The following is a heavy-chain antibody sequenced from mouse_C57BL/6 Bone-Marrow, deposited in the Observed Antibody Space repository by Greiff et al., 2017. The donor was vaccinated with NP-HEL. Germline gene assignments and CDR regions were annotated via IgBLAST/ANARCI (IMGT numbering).Heavy chain of an antibody. CDR3: TTWGGYAMDY. CDR2: IDPENGDT. J-gene: IGHJ4*01. V-gene: IGHV14-4*01. Sequence: VQLQQSGAELVRPGASVKLSCTASGFNIKDDYMHWVKQRPEQGLEWIGWIDPENGDTEYASKFQGKATITADTSSNTAYLQLSSLTSEVTAVYYCTTWGGYAMDYWGQGTSVTVSS. CDR1: GFNIKDDY.